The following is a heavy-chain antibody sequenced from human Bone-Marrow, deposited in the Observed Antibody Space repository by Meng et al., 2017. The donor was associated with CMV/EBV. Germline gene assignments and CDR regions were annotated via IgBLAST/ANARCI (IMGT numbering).Heavy chain of an antibody. CDR3: VKVRTILRYEVFEY. J-gene: IGHJ4*02. Sequence: GESLKISCAASGFTFSSYWMSWVRQAPGKGLEWVANIKQDGSEKYYVDSVKGRFTISRDNAKNSLYLQMNSLRLEDTATYYCVKVRTILRYEVFEYWGRGTLVTVSS. CDR2: IKQDGSEK. V-gene: IGHV3-7*03. D-gene: IGHD3-9*01. CDR1: GFTFSSYW.